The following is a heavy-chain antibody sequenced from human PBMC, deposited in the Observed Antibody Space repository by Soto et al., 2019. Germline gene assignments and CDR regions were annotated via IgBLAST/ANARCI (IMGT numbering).Heavy chain of an antibody. J-gene: IGHJ4*02. CDR3: ARVTDYYESSGYFDY. CDR1: GFTFSSYW. CDR2: IKQDGSEK. D-gene: IGHD3-22*01. Sequence: EVQLVESGGGLVQPGGSLRLSCAASGFTFSSYWMSWVRQAPGKGLEWVANIKQDGSEKYYVYSVKGRFTISRDNAKNSLNLQMNSLRAEDTAVYYCARVTDYYESSGYFDYWGQGTLVTVSS. V-gene: IGHV3-7*01.